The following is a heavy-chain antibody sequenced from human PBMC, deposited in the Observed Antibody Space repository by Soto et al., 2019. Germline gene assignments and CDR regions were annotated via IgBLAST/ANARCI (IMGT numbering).Heavy chain of an antibody. V-gene: IGHV1-18*01. CDR3: ARQDIVVVPAAGENYMDV. CDR2: ISAYNGNT. J-gene: IGHJ6*03. CDR1: GYTFTSYG. Sequence: GASVKVSCKASGYTFTSYGISWVRQAPGQGLEWMGWISAYNGNTNYAQKLQGRVTMTRNTSISTAYMELSSLRSEDTAVYYCARQDIVVVPAAGENYMDVWGKGTTVTVSS. D-gene: IGHD2-2*01.